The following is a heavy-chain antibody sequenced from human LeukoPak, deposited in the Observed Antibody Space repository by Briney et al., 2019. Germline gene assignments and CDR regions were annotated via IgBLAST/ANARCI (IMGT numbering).Heavy chain of an antibody. D-gene: IGHD1-14*01. J-gene: IGHJ4*02. V-gene: IGHV3-30*03. CDR3: AIEPTGNPFDY. CDR2: ISYDGSNK. Sequence: PGGSLRLSCAASGFTFSSYGMHWVRQAPGKGLEWVAVISYDGSNKYYADSVKGRFTISRDNSKNTLYLQMNSLRAEDTAVYYCAIEPTGNPFDYWGQGTLVTVSS. CDR1: GFTFSSYG.